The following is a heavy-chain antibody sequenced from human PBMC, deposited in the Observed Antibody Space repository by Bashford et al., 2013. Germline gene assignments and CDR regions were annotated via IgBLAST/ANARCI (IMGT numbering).Heavy chain of an antibody. J-gene: IGHJ4*02. D-gene: IGHD5-12*01. V-gene: IGHV3-21*01. CDR3: AGIFGYYYSFDY. Sequence: VRQAPGKGLEWVSSVSPTSSYIYYADSVKGRFTISRDNAKNSLYLQMNSLRAEDTAVYHCAGIFGYYYSFDYWGQGTLVTVSS. CDR2: VSPTSSYI.